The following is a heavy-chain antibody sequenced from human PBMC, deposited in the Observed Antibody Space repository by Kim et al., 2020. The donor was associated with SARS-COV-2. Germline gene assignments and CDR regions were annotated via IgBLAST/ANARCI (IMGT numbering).Heavy chain of an antibody. CDR1: GFTVSSNY. J-gene: IGHJ5*02. D-gene: IGHD5-12*01. CDR2: IYGGGST. V-gene: IGHV3-53*01. Sequence: GGSLRLSCAASGFTVSSNYMSWVRQAPGKGLEWVSVIYGGGSTYYADSVKGRFTISSDNSKNTLYLQMISLRTEDTAVYYCAGIVATIWLDWFGPWGQGTLVTVSS. CDR3: AGIVATIWLDWFGP.